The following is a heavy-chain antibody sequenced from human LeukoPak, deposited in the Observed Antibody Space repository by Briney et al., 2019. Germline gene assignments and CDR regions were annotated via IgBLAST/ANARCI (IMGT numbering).Heavy chain of an antibody. V-gene: IGHV3-21*01. Sequence: PGGSLRLSCAASGFTFSSYSMNWVRQAPGKGLEWVSSISSSSSYIYYADSVKGRFTISRDNAKNSLYPQMNSLRAEDTAVYYCARLAPYYYYMDVWGKGTTVTISS. CDR1: GFTFSSYS. J-gene: IGHJ6*03. CDR3: ARLAPYYYYMDV. CDR2: ISSSSSYI.